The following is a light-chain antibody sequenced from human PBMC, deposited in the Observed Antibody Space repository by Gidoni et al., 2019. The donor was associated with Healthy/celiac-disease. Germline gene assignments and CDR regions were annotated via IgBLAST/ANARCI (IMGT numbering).Light chain of an antibody. Sequence: EIVLTQSPATLSLSPGERATLSCSASQSVSSYLAWYQQKPGQAPRLLIYDASNRATGIPARFSGSGSGTDFTLTISSLEPEDFAVYYCQQRSNWPPIFTFXPXTKVDIK. CDR3: QQRSNWPPIFT. CDR1: QSVSSY. CDR2: DAS. J-gene: IGKJ3*01. V-gene: IGKV3-11*01.